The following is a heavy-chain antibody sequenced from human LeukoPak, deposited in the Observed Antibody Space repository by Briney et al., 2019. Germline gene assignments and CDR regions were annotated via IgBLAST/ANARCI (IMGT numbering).Heavy chain of an antibody. CDR3: ARGRSGHLVSLFEY. D-gene: IGHD1-26*01. V-gene: IGHV4-39*01. CDR2: IYYSGST. J-gene: IGHJ4*02. Sequence: SETLSLTCTVSGGSISSSSYYWGWIRQPPGKGLEWIGSIYYSGSTYYNPSLKSRVTISVDTSKNQFSLQLNSVTPEDTAVYFCARGRSGHLVSLFEYWGQGTLVTVSS. CDR1: GGSISSSSYY.